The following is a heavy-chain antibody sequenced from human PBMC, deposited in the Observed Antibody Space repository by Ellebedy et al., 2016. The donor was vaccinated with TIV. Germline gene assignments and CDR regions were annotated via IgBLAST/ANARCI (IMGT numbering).Heavy chain of an antibody. D-gene: IGHD4-17*01. V-gene: IGHV3-7*01. Sequence: GGSLRLXXAASGFTFGSYWMSWVRQAPGEGLEWVANINQVGSDIYHVDSVKGRFFISRDNAKNSLYLQMNSLRAEDTAVYYCYGRGEFDYWGQGTLVTVSS. CDR3: YGRGEFDY. CDR2: INQVGSDI. CDR1: GFTFGSYW. J-gene: IGHJ4*02.